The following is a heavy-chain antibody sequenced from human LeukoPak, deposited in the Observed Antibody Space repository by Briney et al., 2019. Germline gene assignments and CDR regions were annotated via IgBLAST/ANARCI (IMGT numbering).Heavy chain of an antibody. Sequence: GGTLRLSCVASGFTFTSYAMSWVRQAPGKGLEWVSSISDSGGSTYSADSVKGRFTISRDNSKNTLFLQMNSLRAADTAVYYRVKDQTYYYDSSGYFWGQGTLVTVSS. CDR1: GFTFTSYA. CDR2: ISDSGGST. J-gene: IGHJ4*02. V-gene: IGHV3-23*01. D-gene: IGHD3-22*01. CDR3: VKDQTYYYDSSGYF.